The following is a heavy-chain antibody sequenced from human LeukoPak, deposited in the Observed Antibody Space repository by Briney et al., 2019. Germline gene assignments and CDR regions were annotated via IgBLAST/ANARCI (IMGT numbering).Heavy chain of an antibody. CDR2: IHFTGSP. D-gene: IGHD3-16*01. CDR3: AKGGGLFEY. CDR1: GGSISGDY. V-gene: IGHV4-59*01. Sequence: SETLSLTCTVSGGSISGDYWTWIRQAPGKGLEWIGYIHFTGSPNYNPSLKSRLTIPVDTSKNQFSLHLNSVTAADTAVYYCAKGGGLFEYWGQGTLVTVSS. J-gene: IGHJ4*02.